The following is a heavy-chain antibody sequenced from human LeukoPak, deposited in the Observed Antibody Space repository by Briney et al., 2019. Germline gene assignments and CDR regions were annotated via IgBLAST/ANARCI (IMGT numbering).Heavy chain of an antibody. CDR1: GGSISSYY. CDR3: ARGKQQLVHDYYYYYMDV. V-gene: IGHV4-59*01. J-gene: IGHJ6*03. CDR2: IYYSGST. Sequence: PSETLSLTCTVSGGSISSYYWSWIRQPPGKGLEWIGYIYYSGSTNYNPSLKSRVTISVDTSKNQFSLKLSSVTAADTAVYYCARGKQQLVHDYYYYYMDVWGKGTTVTVSS. D-gene: IGHD6-13*01.